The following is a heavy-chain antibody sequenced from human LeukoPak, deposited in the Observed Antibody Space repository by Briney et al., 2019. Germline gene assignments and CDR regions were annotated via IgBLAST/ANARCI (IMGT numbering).Heavy chain of an antibody. V-gene: IGHV4-39*07. D-gene: IGHD6-13*01. CDR2: IYYSGST. CDR1: GGSISSSSYY. CDR3: ARERAERSSWYMYYYYYMDV. J-gene: IGHJ6*03. Sequence: PSETLSLTCTVSGGSISSSSYYWGWIRQPPGKGLEWIGSIYYSGSTYYNPFLKSRVTISVDTSKNQFSLKLSSVTAADTAVYYCARERAERSSWYMYYYYYMDVWGKGTTVTVSS.